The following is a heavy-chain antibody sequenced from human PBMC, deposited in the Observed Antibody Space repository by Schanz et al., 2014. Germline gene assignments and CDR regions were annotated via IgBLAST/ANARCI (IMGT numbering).Heavy chain of an antibody. J-gene: IGHJ5*02. CDR2: INPNSGGT. V-gene: IGHV1-2*06. D-gene: IGHD3-10*01. CDR1: GGTFTDYY. Sequence: QVQLVQSGAEVKKPGSSVKVSCKASGGTFTDYYIHWVRQAPGQGLEYMGRINPNSGGTNFAQKFQGRVTMTRDTSISTVYMELSRLRSDDTAVYYCAREGTVIRGLSGWFDPWGQGTLVTVSS. CDR3: AREGTVIRGLSGWFDP.